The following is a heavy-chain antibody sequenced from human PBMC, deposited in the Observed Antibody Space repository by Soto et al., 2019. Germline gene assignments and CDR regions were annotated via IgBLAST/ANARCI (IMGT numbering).Heavy chain of an antibody. Sequence: ASVKVSCKPSDHSFTKYAISWVRQAPGQGLEWLGWISPHHDDTKVAQQFQGRLFMTADTSASTVYMELRDLRPHDTAVYYCARELLVCWYIGYLDPWGQGTLVTVSS. J-gene: IGHJ5*02. CDR3: ARELLVCWYIGYLDP. CDR1: DHSFTKYA. V-gene: IGHV1-18*01. D-gene: IGHD1-1*01. CDR2: ISPHHDDT.